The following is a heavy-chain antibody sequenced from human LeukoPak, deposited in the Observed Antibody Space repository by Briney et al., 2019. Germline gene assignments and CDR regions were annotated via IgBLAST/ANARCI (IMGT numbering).Heavy chain of an antibody. V-gene: IGHV3-48*03. J-gene: IGHJ4*02. D-gene: IGHD6-19*01. CDR2: ISSGSTI. CDR1: GVTFSNE. CDR3: ARESIAVAGAPFDY. Sequence: PGGSLRLYCAASGVTFSNEMNWVRQAPGKGLEWVSYISSGSTIYDADSVKGRFTISRDNAKNSLYLQMNSLRAEDTAVYYCARESIAVAGAPFDYWGQGTLVTVSS.